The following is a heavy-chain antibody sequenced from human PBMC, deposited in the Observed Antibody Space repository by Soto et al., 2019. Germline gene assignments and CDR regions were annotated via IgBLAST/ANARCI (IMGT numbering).Heavy chain of an antibody. D-gene: IGHD6-13*01. J-gene: IGHJ4*02. CDR1: GYTFTGYY. Sequence: ASVKVSCKASGYTFTGYYMHWVRQAPGQGLEWMGWINPNSGGTNYAQKFQGWVTMTRDTSISTAYMELSRLRSDDTAVYYCARVGIAAAATEYYFDYRGQGTRVTVFS. CDR2: INPNSGGT. V-gene: IGHV1-2*04. CDR3: ARVGIAAAATEYYFDY.